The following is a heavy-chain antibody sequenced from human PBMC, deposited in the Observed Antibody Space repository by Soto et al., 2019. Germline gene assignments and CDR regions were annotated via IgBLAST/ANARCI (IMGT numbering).Heavy chain of an antibody. CDR2: IKSKTDGGAT. V-gene: IGHV3-15*01. D-gene: IGHD3-22*01. J-gene: IGHJ4*02. CDR1: GFTFSNAW. Sequence: GGSLRLSCAASGFTFSNAWMSWVRQAPGKGLEWVGRIKSKTDGGATDYAAPVKGRFTISRDDSKNTLYLQMNSLKTEDTAVYYCTTVLASGYYDSSGYYFDYWGQGTLVTVSS. CDR3: TTVLASGYYDSSGYYFDY.